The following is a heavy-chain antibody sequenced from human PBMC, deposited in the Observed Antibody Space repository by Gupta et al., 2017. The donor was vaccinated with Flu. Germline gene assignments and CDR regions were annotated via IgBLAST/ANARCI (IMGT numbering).Heavy chain of an antibody. CDR3: ARDNELGDAFDI. Sequence: VRQAPGKGLEWVSSISISSGYIYYADSVKGRFTISRDNAKNSLYLQMNSLRAEDTAVYYCARDNELGDAFDIWGQVTMVTVSS. D-gene: IGHD3-10*01. V-gene: IGHV3-21*01. J-gene: IGHJ3*02. CDR2: ISISSGYI.